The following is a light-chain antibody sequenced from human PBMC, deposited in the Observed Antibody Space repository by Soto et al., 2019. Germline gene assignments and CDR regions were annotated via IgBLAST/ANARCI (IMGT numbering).Light chain of an antibody. V-gene: IGLV2-14*01. CDR1: SSDIGGYDY. J-gene: IGLJ2*01. Sequence: QSVLTQPASVSGSPGQSITISCTGTSSDIGGYDYVSWYQQYPGKVPKLMIYDVTNRASGVPSRFSASKSGDTASLTISGLQAEDEADYYCSSYTSTSPLVVFGGGTKLTVL. CDR2: DVT. CDR3: SSYTSTSPLVV.